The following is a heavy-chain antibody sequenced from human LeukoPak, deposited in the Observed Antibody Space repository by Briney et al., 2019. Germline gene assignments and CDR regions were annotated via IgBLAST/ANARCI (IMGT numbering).Heavy chain of an antibody. CDR2: IYTSGST. D-gene: IGHD2-2*01. CDR3: ARDRKFVVVVPAASDAFDI. V-gene: IGHV4-4*07. CDR1: GGSISSFY. Sequence: SETLSFNCTVSGGSISSFYWSWIRQPAGQGLEWSGRIYTSGSTNYNHFLKSRVIMSVDTSKNQFSLKLSSVTAADTAVYYCARDRKFVVVVPAASDAFDIWGQGTMVTGSS. J-gene: IGHJ3*02.